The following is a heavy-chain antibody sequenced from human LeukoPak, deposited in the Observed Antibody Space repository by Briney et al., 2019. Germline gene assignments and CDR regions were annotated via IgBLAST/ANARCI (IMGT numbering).Heavy chain of an antibody. CDR2: IGSNGVDT. V-gene: IGHV3-23*01. CDR3: VKAYTTSGTYSEP. Sequence: PGGSLRLSCTASGFTFSTYAMGWARQAPGKGLEWVSGIGSNGVDTYYADSAKDRFTISRDNSKNTVYLQMNSLRAEDTALYYCVKAYTTSGTYSEPWGQGTLVTVSS. J-gene: IGHJ4*02. D-gene: IGHD1-26*01. CDR1: GFTFSTYA.